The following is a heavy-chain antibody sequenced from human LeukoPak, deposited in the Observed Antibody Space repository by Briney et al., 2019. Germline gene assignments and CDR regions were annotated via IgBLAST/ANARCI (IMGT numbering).Heavy chain of an antibody. CDR2: ISGYNGDT. Sequence: ASVKVSCKASSYTFASYGISWVRQAPGQGLEWMGWISGYNGDTNFAQKLQGRVTMTTDASTRTAYMELRSLRSDDTAVYYCARFIAVAGTYYFDYWGQGTLVTVSS. CDR3: ARFIAVAGTYYFDY. J-gene: IGHJ4*02. D-gene: IGHD6-19*01. V-gene: IGHV1-18*01. CDR1: SYTFASYG.